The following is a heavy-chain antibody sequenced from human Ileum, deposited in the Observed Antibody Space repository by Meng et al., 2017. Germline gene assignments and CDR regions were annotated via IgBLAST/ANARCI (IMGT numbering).Heavy chain of an antibody. J-gene: IGHJ4*02. CDR2: ISNSGKT. Sequence: NLKESAPGLVRPSGTLSLACAVSGDSIGNSKWWSWLRQPPGKGLEWIGEISNSGKTVYSPSLKSRVRISLDKSNNQFSLTLNSVTAADTAMYYCARERIRELGLFDSWGQGTLVTVSS. D-gene: IGHD3-10*01. CDR3: ARERIRELGLFDS. CDR1: GDSIGNSKW. V-gene: IGHV4-4*02.